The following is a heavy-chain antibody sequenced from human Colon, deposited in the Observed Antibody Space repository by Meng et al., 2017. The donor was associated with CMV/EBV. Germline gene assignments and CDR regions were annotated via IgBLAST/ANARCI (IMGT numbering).Heavy chain of an antibody. CDR2: IKQDGSEQ. CDR3: TRGQAIIYV. Sequence: GGSLRLSCVASGFTFSGDWMAWVRQVPGKGLEWVANIKQDGSEQNYVDSVKGRFTISRDNAKNSLYLQMNSLRAEDTAVYYCTRGQAIIYVWGQGTEVTVSS. CDR1: GFTFSGDW. D-gene: IGHD3-9*01. V-gene: IGHV3-7*01. J-gene: IGHJ4*02.